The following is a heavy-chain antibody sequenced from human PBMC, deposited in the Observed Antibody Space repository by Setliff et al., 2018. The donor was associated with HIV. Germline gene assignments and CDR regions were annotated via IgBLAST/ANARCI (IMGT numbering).Heavy chain of an antibody. V-gene: IGHV4-38-2*01. CDR3: AARNSGNPTRHFDY. CDR1: GYSISNGYY. D-gene: IGHD3-10*01. J-gene: IGHJ4*02. Sequence: PSETLSLTCALSGYSISNGYYWGWIRQPSGKGLEWIGSIYHSGSTFYNPSLRSRVTISVDTSQDQFSLRLTSVTAADTAVYYCAARNSGNPTRHFDYWGQGTLGTVS. CDR2: IYHSGST.